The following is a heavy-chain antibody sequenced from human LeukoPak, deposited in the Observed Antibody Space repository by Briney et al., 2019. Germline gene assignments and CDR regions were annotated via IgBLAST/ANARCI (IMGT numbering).Heavy chain of an antibody. CDR1: GFTSSDYY. CDR3: ATLGRNYFDS. CDR2: ISSSGSAI. V-gene: IGHV3-11*04. Sequence: PGGSLRLSCAASGFTSSDYYMSWIRQAPGKGLEWVSYISSSGSAIYYADSMKGRFTISRDYAKNSLYLQMNSLRAEDTAVYYCATLGRNYFDSWGQGTLVTVFS. J-gene: IGHJ4*02. D-gene: IGHD2-15*01.